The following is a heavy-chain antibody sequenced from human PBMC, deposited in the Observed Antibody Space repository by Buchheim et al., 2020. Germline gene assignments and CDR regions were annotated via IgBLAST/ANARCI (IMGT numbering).Heavy chain of an antibody. J-gene: IGHJ4*02. CDR1: GYSFTGYY. CDR2: INPNSGDT. CDR3: ATEGPWYDSSGRASYYFDS. Sequence: QVQLVQSGAEVKKPGASVKVSCKASGYSFTGYYMHWVRQAPGQGLEWMGWINPNSGDTDYAQKFQGRVTMTSYTSITTAFMELSSLTSDDTAVYHCATEGPWYDSSGRASYYFDSWGQGTL. D-gene: IGHD3-22*01. V-gene: IGHV1-2*02.